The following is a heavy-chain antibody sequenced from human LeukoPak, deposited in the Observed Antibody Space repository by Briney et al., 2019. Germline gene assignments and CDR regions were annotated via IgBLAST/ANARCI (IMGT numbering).Heavy chain of an antibody. CDR1: GGSFSGYY. D-gene: IGHD3-10*01. Sequence: SETLSLTCAVYGGSFSGYYWSWIRQPPGKGLVWIGEINHSGSTNYNPSLKSRVTISVDTSKNQFSLKLSSVTAADTAVYYCARSPCMSVRGVQSDYWGQGTLVTVSS. CDR2: INHSGST. J-gene: IGHJ4*02. V-gene: IGHV4-34*01. CDR3: ARSPCMSVRGVQSDY.